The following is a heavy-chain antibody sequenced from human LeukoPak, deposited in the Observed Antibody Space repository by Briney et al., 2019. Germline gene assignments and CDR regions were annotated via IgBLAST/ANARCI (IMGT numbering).Heavy chain of an antibody. J-gene: IGHJ4*02. CDR3: ASDHKEYCSGGSCYEGADY. CDR1: GGTFSSYA. CDR2: IIPIFGTA. D-gene: IGHD2-15*01. V-gene: IGHV1-69*13. Sequence: VASVKVSCKASGGTFSSYAISWVRQAPGQGLEWMGGIIPIFGTANYAQKFQGRVTITADESTSTAYMELSSLRSEDTAVYYCASDHKEYCSGGSCYEGADYWGQGTLVTVSS.